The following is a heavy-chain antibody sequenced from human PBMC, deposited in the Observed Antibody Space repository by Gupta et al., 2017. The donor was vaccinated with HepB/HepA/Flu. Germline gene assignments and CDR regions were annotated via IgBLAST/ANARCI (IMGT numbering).Heavy chain of an antibody. D-gene: IGHD2-2*01. J-gene: IGHJ5*02. CDR3: VRARYATTNWFDP. CDR2: INGYGITA. Sequence: EVQLEEAGGGLVQRGGTLRLSWSASGFTFRDYWMHGVRQVPGKGLAWVSLINGYGITANYADSVKGRFTFSRDNAKNTLFLQMNSLRAEDTAVYSCVRARYATTNWFDPWGQGTLVTVSS. CDR1: GFTFRDYW. V-gene: IGHV3-74*01.